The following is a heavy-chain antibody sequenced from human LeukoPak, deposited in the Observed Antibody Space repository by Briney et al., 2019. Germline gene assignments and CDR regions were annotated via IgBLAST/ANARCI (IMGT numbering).Heavy chain of an antibody. Sequence: SVKVSCKASGGAFRRLDLSWVRQAPGRGLEWMGGFLPIFGTTNYAHKFQGRVTITTDEATSTAYMDLTSLKSDDTVVYYCVRGRDGYNHFDSWGQGTQVTVSS. CDR1: GGAFRRLD. CDR2: FLPIFGTT. D-gene: IGHD5-24*01. CDR3: VRGRDGYNHFDS. V-gene: IGHV1-69*05. J-gene: IGHJ4*02.